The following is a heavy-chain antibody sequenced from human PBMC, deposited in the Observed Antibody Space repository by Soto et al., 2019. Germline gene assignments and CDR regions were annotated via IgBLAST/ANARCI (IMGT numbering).Heavy chain of an antibody. D-gene: IGHD1-26*01. Sequence: SQTLSLTCAISGDSVSSSSAAWHWIRQSPSRGLEWLGRTYYRSNWYNDYAISVKSRITINPDTSKNQFSLQLNSVTPEDTAVYYCVRDNIMGGMDLFDHWGQGTLVTVSS. V-gene: IGHV6-1*01. CDR2: TYYRSNWYN. CDR3: VRDNIMGGMDLFDH. CDR1: GDSVSSSSAA. J-gene: IGHJ4*02.